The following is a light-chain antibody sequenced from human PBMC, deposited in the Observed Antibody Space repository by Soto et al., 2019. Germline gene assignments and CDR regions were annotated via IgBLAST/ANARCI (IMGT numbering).Light chain of an antibody. V-gene: IGKV3-20*01. Sequence: EIVLTQAQGPMSFSPGESPPLYCSPSQSVSSSYLAWYQQKPGQAPRLLIYGASSRATGIPDRFSGSGSGTDFTLTISSLQPEDFATYFCQKLNAYPPWTFGQGTKVDIK. CDR2: GAS. CDR1: QSVSSSY. J-gene: IGKJ1*01. CDR3: QKLNAYPPWT.